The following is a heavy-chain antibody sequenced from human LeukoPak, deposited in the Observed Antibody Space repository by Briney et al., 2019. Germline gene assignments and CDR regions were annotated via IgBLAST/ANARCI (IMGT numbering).Heavy chain of an antibody. CDR2: IYYSGST. CDR3: ARGHFWRGTGNTDL. D-gene: IGHD3-3*01. J-gene: IGHJ6*03. Sequence: SETLSLTCTVSGGSISSHYWSWIRQPPGKGLKWIGYIYYSGSTNYNPSLKSRVTISVDTSKNQFSLKLSSVTAADTAVYYCARGHFWRGTGNTDLWGKGTTVTVSS. CDR1: GGSISSHY. V-gene: IGHV4-59*11.